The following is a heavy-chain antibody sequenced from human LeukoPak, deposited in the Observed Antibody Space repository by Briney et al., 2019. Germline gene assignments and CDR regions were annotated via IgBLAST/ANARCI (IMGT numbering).Heavy chain of an antibody. CDR1: GFTFGSYW. Sequence: GGSLRLSCAASGFTFGSYWMSWVRQAPGKGLEWVAHIKQDGSEKYYVDSVKGRFTISRDNAKNSLYLQMNSLRAEDTAVYYCASTPGSYDYWGQGTLVTVSS. V-gene: IGHV3-7*01. D-gene: IGHD7-27*01. CDR2: IKQDGSEK. CDR3: ASTPGSYDY. J-gene: IGHJ4*02.